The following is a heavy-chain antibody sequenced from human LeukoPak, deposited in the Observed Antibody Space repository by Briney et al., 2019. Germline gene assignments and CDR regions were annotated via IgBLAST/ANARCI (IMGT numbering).Heavy chain of an antibody. CDR1: GFTFSSYA. Sequence: GGSLRLSCAASGFTFSSYAMSWVRHAPGKGLEWVSAISGSGGSTYYADSVKGRFTISRDNSKNTLYLQMNSLRAEYTAVYYCAKVRGYGDTDDAFDIWGQGTMVTASS. V-gene: IGHV3-23*01. J-gene: IGHJ3*02. D-gene: IGHD4-17*01. CDR2: ISGSGGST. CDR3: AKVRGYGDTDDAFDI.